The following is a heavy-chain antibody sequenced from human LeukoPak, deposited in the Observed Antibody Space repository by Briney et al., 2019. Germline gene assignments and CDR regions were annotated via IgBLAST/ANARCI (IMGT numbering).Heavy chain of an antibody. V-gene: IGHV4-59*01. CDR2: IYYSGST. CDR1: GGSISSYY. D-gene: IGHD4-17*01. CDR3: ARGDPFGEGFDY. Sequence: ASETLSLTCTVSGGSISSYYWSWIRQPPGKGLEWIGYIYYSGSTNYNPSLKSRVTISVDTSKNQFSLKLSSVTAADTAVYYCARGDPFGEGFDYWGQGTLVTVSS. J-gene: IGHJ4*02.